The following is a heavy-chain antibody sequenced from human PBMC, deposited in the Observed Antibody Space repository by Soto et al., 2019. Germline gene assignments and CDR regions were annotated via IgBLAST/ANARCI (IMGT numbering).Heavy chain of an antibody. J-gene: IGHJ4*02. V-gene: IGHV4-31*03. D-gene: IGHD3-10*01. CDR2: IYYSGST. Sequence: QVQLQESGPGLVKPSQTLSLTCTVSGGSIGSVGYYWSWIRQHPGKGLEWIGYIYYSGSTYYNPSLKSRVTISVDTSKNQFSLKLSSVTAADTAVYYCASIVSSAHGEFSDWGQGTLVTVSS. CDR3: ASIVSSAHGEFSD. CDR1: GGSIGSVGYY.